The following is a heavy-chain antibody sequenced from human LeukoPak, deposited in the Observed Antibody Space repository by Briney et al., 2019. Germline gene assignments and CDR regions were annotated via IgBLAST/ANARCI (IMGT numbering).Heavy chain of an antibody. CDR3: AKDRGGDDILTVVDY. CDR1: GFTFSSYA. CDR2: ISGSGGST. J-gene: IGHJ4*02. Sequence: GGSLRLSCAASGFTFSSYAMSWVRQAPGKGLEWVSAISGSGGSTYYADSVKGRFTISRDNSKNTPYLQMNSLRAEDTAVYYCAKDRGGDDILTVVDYWGQGTLVTVSS. D-gene: IGHD3-9*01. V-gene: IGHV3-23*01.